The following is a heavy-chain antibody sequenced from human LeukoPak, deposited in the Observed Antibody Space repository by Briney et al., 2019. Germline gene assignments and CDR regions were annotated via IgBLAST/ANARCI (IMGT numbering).Heavy chain of an antibody. J-gene: IGHJ3*02. D-gene: IGHD3-10*01. CDR1: GYTFTSYD. CDR2: INTNTGNP. V-gene: IGHV7-4-1*02. Sequence: ASVKVSCKASGYTFTSYDINWVRQATGQGLEWMGWINTNTGNPTYAQGFTGRFVFSLDTSVSTAYLQISSLKAEDTAVYYCARSKYYGSGSYYRIHDAFDIWGQGTMVTVSS. CDR3: ARSKYYGSGSYYRIHDAFDI.